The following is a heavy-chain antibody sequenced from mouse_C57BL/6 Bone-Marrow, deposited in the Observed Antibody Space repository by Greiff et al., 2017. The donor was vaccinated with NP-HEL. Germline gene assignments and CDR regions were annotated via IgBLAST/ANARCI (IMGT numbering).Heavy chain of an antibody. Sequence: QVQLQQSGPELVKPGASVKISCKASGYSFTSYYIHWVKQRPGQGLEWIGWIYPGSGNTKYNEKFKGKATLTADTSSSTAYMQLSSLTSEDSAVYYCARDPAYDYDGAWFAYGGQGTLVTVSA. CDR2: IYPGSGNT. CDR3: ARDPAYDYDGAWFAY. V-gene: IGHV1-66*01. CDR1: GYSFTSYY. J-gene: IGHJ3*01. D-gene: IGHD2-4*01.